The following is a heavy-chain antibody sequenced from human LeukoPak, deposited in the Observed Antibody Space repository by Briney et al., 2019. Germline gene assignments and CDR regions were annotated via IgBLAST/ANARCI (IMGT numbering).Heavy chain of an antibody. CDR2: INAGNGNT. D-gene: IGHD3-10*01. V-gene: IGHV1-3*03. J-gene: IGHJ4*02. Sequence: ASVKVSCTASGYTFTSYAMHWVRQAPGQRLEWMGWINAGNGNTKYSQEFQGRVTITRDTSASTAYMELSSLRSEDMAVYYCARVRVRGVSAALPDYWGQGTLVTVSS. CDR3: ARVRVRGVSAALPDY. CDR1: GYTFTSYA.